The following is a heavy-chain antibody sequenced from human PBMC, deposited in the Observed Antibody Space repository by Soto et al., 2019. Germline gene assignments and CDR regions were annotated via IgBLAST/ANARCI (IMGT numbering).Heavy chain of an antibody. CDR1: GFTFSSYW. CDR3: ARDPKMTTVTTTGTGAKNY. D-gene: IGHD4-17*01. J-gene: IGHJ4*02. V-gene: IGHV3-7*01. CDR2: IKQDGSEK. Sequence: PGGSLRLSCAASGFTFSSYWMSWVRQAPGKGLEWVANIKQDGSEKYYVDSVKGRFTISRDNAKNSLYLQMNSLRAEDTAVYYCARDPKMTTVTTTGTGAKNYWGQGTLVTVSS.